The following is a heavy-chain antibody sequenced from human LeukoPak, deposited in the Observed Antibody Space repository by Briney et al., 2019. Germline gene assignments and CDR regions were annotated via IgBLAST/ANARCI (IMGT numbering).Heavy chain of an antibody. V-gene: IGHV3-21*01. J-gene: IGHJ5*02. Sequence: PGGSLRLSCAASGFTFSSYSMNRVRQAPGKGLEWVSSISSSSSYIYYADSVKGRFTISRDNAKNSLYLQMNSLRAEDTAVYYCARGAVVVPAARGDWFDPWGQGTLVTVSS. D-gene: IGHD2-2*01. CDR1: GFTFSSYS. CDR2: ISSSSSYI. CDR3: ARGAVVVPAARGDWFDP.